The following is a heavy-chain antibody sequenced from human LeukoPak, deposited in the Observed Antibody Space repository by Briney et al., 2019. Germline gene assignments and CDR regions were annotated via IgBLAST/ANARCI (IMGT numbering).Heavy chain of an antibody. Sequence: SETLSLTCTVSGGSISSGSYYWSWIRQPAGKGLEWIGRIYTSGSTNYNPSLKSRVTISVDTSKNQFSLKLSSVTAADTAVYYCARAESYCSSTSCYVDYWGQGTLVTVSS. CDR1: GGSISSGSYY. CDR3: ARAESYCSSTSCYVDY. V-gene: IGHV4-61*02. CDR2: IYTSGST. D-gene: IGHD2-2*01. J-gene: IGHJ4*02.